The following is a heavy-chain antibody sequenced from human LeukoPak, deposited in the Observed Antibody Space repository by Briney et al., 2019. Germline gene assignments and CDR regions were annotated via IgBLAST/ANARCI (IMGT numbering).Heavy chain of an antibody. CDR1: GYTFTGYY. D-gene: IGHD4-17*01. V-gene: IGHV1-2*06. J-gene: IGHJ4*02. Sequence: ASVKVSCKASGYTFTGYYMHWVRQAPGQGLEWMGRINPNSGGTNYAQKFQGRVTMTRDTSISTAYMERSRLRSDDTAVYYCARDDYGDYEDYWGQGTLVTVSS. CDR3: ARDDYGDYEDY. CDR2: INPNSGGT.